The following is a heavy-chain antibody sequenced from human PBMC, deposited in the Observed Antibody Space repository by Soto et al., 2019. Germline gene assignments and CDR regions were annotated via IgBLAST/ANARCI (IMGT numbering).Heavy chain of an antibody. J-gene: IGHJ6*03. CDR2: IIPILGIA. CDR3: ARGYGDYYYYYMDV. CDR1: GGTFSSYT. Sequence: QVQLVQSGAEVKKPGSSEKVSCKASGGTFSSYTISWVRQAPGQGLEWMGRIIPILGIANYAQKFQGRVTITADKSTSTAYMELSSLRSEDTAVYYCARGYGDYYYYYMDVWGKGTTVTVSS. D-gene: IGHD4-17*01. V-gene: IGHV1-69*02.